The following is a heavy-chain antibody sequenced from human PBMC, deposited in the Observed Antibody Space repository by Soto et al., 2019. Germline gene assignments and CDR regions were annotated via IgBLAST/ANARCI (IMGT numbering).Heavy chain of an antibody. CDR3: ARGVVSTGYFDY. D-gene: IGHD5-12*01. J-gene: IGHJ4*02. CDR2: SRDKVHSHTT. CDR1: GFTFSYHY. V-gene: IGHV3-72*01. Sequence: EVQLAESGGGLVQPGGSLRLSCAASGFTFSYHYMDWVRQAAGKGLELVGRSRDKVHSHTTEYAASVKGRFAISRGDSENSLYLQTNSLKTEDTAVYYCARGVVSTGYFDYWCQGTLVTVSS.